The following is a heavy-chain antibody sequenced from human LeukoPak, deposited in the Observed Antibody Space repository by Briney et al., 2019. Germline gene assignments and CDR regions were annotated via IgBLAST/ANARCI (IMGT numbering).Heavy chain of an antibody. CDR3: AKAGRYSGSSNPFDY. J-gene: IGHJ4*02. D-gene: IGHD1-26*01. Sequence: GGSLRLSCAAPGFTFSSSWMSWVRQAPGKGLEWVTNIKPDGSEKYYVDSVKGRFTISRDNAKNTLYLQMNSLRAEDTAVYYCAKAGRYSGSSNPFDYWGQGTLVTVSS. V-gene: IGHV3-7*03. CDR2: IKPDGSEK. CDR1: GFTFSSSW.